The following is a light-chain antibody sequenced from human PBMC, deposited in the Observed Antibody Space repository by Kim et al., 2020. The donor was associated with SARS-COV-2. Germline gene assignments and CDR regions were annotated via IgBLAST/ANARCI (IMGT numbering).Light chain of an antibody. J-gene: IGLJ3*02. CDR1: KLGDKY. Sequence: VSVSPGKTASITCSEDKLGDKYACWYQQTPGQSPVLVIYQDSKRPSGIPERFSGSNSGNTATLTISGTQAMDEAVYYCQAWDSTWVFGGGTQLTVL. CDR3: QAWDSTWV. V-gene: IGLV3-1*01. CDR2: QDS.